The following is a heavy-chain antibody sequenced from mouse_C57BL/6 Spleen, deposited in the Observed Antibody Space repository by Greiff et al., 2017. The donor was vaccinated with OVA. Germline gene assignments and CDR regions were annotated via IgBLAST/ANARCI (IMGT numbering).Heavy chain of an antibody. J-gene: IGHJ4*01. Sequence: VQLQQPGAELVKPGASVKLSCKASGYTFTSYWMQWVKQRPGQGLEWIGEIDPSDSYTNYNQKFKGKATLTVDTSSSTAYMQLSSLTSEDSAVYYCARRRTGYAMDYWGQGTSVTVSS. CDR2: IDPSDSYT. CDR3: ARRRTGYAMDY. V-gene: IGHV1-50*01. CDR1: GYTFTSYW.